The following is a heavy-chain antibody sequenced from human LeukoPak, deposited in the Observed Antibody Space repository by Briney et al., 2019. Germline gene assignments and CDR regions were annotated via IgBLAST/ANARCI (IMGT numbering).Heavy chain of an antibody. D-gene: IGHD3-10*01. V-gene: IGHV4-34*01. CDR1: GGSFSGYY. CDR2: INHSGST. Sequence: SETLSLTCAVYGGSFSGYYWSWIRQPPGKGLEWIGEINHSGSTNYNPSLKSRVTISVDTSKNQFSLKLTSVTAADTAVYYCARAYYYAAYWCFDLWGSGTLVTVSS. CDR3: ARAYYYAAYWCFDL. J-gene: IGHJ2*01.